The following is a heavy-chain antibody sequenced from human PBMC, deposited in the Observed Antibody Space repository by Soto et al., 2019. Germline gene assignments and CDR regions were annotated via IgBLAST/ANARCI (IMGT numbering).Heavy chain of an antibody. Sequence: QVQLQESGPGLVKPSETLSLTCTVSGGSVSSGSYYWSWIRQPPGKGLEWIGYIYYSGSTNYNPSLKSRFTISVDTSKNQFSLKLSSVTAADTAVYYCARVSIAAPYYYYGMDVWGQGTTVTVSS. CDR2: IYYSGST. V-gene: IGHV4-61*01. CDR1: GGSVSSGSYY. D-gene: IGHD6-13*01. J-gene: IGHJ6*02. CDR3: ARVSIAAPYYYYGMDV.